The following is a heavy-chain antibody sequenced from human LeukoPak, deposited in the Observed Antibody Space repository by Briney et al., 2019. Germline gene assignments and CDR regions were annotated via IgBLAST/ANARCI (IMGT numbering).Heavy chain of an antibody. CDR1: GYAFTSYG. CDR3: ARSQYYYDSSGYLPDAFDI. V-gene: IGHV1-18*01. D-gene: IGHD3-22*01. CDR2: ISAYNGNT. Sequence: ASVKVSCKASGYAFTSYGISWVRQAPGQWLEWMGWISAYNGNTNYAQKLQGRVTMTTDTSTSTAYMELRSLRSDDTAVYYCARSQYYYDSSGYLPDAFDIWGQGTMVTVSS. J-gene: IGHJ3*02.